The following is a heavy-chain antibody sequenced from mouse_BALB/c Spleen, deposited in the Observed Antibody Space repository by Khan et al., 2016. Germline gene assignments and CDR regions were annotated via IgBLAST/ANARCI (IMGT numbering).Heavy chain of an antibody. CDR2: INPDSSTI. Sequence: EVKLLESGGGLVQPGGSLKLSCAASGFDFSRYWMSWVRQAPGKGLEWLGEINPDSSTINYTPSLKDKFIISRDNAKNTLYLQMSKVRSKDTALYYCARAGYYGYLAYWGQGTLVTVSA. V-gene: IGHV4-1*02. D-gene: IGHD1-1*01. CDR1: GFDFSRYW. J-gene: IGHJ3*01. CDR3: ARAGYYGYLAY.